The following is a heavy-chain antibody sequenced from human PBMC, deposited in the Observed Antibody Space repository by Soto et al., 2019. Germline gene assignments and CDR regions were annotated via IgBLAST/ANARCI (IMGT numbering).Heavy chain of an antibody. Sequence: PSETLSLTCAVSGGSISSSNWWSWVRQPPGKGLEWIGEIYHSGSTNYNPSLKSRVTILVDKSKNQFSLKLSSVTAADTAVYYCARPLGNYYYGMDVWGQGTTVTVSS. CDR3: ARPLGNYYYGMDV. CDR1: GGSISSSNW. D-gene: IGHD7-27*01. V-gene: IGHV4-4*02. CDR2: IYHSGST. J-gene: IGHJ6*02.